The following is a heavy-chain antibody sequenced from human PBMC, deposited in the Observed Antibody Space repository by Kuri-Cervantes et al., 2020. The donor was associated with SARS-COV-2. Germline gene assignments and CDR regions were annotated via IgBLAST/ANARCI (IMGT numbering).Heavy chain of an antibody. J-gene: IGHJ4*02. Sequence: GEPLKISCAASGCTFSGYYISWIRQAPGKGLACVANIKQDGSEKYYVDSVKGRFTISRDNAKNSLYLQMNSLSAEDTAVYYCARGDWIAARPIGYWGQGTLVTVSS. V-gene: IGHV3-7*01. CDR1: GCTFSGYY. D-gene: IGHD6-6*01. CDR2: IKQDGSEK. CDR3: ARGDWIAARPIGY.